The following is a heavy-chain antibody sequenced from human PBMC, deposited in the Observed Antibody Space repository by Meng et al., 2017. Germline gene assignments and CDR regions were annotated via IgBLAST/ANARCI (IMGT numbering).Heavy chain of an antibody. V-gene: IGHV3-66*02. CDR3: ARGTLWFGGSIPFQH. D-gene: IGHD3-10*01. CDR2: IYSGGST. J-gene: IGHJ1*01. Sequence: GGSLRLSCAASGFTVSSNYMSWVRQAPGKGLEWVSVIYSGGSTYYADSVKGRFTISRDNSKNTLYLQMNSLRAEDTAVYYCARGTLWFGGSIPFQHWGQGTLVTVSS. CDR1: GFTVSSNY.